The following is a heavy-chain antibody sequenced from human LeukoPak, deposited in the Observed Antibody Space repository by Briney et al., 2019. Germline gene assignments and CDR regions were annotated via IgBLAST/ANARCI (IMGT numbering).Heavy chain of an antibody. D-gene: IGHD5-24*01. V-gene: IGHV4-34*01. CDR2: INHSGST. CDR1: GGSFSGYY. J-gene: IGHJ4*02. Sequence: PSETLSLTCAVYGGSFSGYYWTWIRQPPGRGLEWIGEINHSGSTNYNPSLKSRVTISVDTSKSQFSLKLNSVTAADTAMYYCARGRDPYWGQGTLVTV. CDR3: ARGRDPY.